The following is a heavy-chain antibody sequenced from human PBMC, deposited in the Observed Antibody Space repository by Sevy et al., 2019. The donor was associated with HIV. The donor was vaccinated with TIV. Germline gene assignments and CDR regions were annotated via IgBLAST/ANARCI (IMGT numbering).Heavy chain of an antibody. CDR2: IKSKPDGGKT. J-gene: IGHJ6*02. CDR1: GFTFSHAW. D-gene: IGHD2-8*02. Sequence: GGSLRLSCAASGFTFSHAWMSWVRQAPGKGLEWVGRIKSKPDGGKTDYAAPVKGRFTISRDDSKNTLFLQMNSLKTEETAVYYCSTDPIIVLLVTDGMDVWGQGTTVTVSS. CDR3: STDPIIVLLVTDGMDV. V-gene: IGHV3-15*01.